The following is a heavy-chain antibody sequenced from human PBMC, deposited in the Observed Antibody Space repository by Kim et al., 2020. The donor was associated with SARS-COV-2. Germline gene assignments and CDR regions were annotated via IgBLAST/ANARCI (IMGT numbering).Heavy chain of an antibody. CDR3: ARGSKADSVPYDILTAGEMDV. CDR1: GYTFTSYY. Sequence: ASVKVSCKASGYTFTSYYMHWVRQAPGQGLEWMGIINPSGGSTSYAQKFQGRVTMTRDTSTSTVYMELSSLRSEDTAVYYCARGSKADSVPYDILTAGEMDVWGQGTTVTVSS. CDR2: INPSGGST. D-gene: IGHD3-9*01. V-gene: IGHV1-46*01. J-gene: IGHJ6*02.